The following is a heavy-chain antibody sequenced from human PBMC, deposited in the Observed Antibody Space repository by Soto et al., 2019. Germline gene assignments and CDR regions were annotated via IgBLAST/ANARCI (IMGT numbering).Heavy chain of an antibody. CDR2: INHSGST. J-gene: IGHJ6*02. D-gene: IGHD6-13*01. V-gene: IGHV4-34*01. CDR1: GGSFSGYY. Sequence: QVQLQQWGAGLLKPSETLSLTCAVYGGSFSGYYWSWIRQPPGKGLEWIGEINHSGSTNYNPSLKSPVTISVDTSKNQFSRKLSSVTAADTAVYYCARQVRQQLVSSYYYGMDVWGHGTTVTVSS. CDR3: ARQVRQQLVSSYYYGMDV.